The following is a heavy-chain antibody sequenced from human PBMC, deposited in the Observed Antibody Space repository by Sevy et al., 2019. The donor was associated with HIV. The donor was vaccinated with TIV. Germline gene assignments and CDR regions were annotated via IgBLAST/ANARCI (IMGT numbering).Heavy chain of an antibody. CDR1: GFTFSSYA. CDR2: ISASGAST. J-gene: IGHJ4*02. D-gene: IGHD2-15*01. CDR3: AKLSCSDGKCFSIDY. V-gene: IGHV3-23*01. Sequence: GGSLRLSCAASGFTFSSYAMTWVRQAPGKGLEWVSGISASGASTYYAYSVKGRFTISRDNSKNTLYLQINSLRAEDTAVYYCAKLSCSDGKCFSIDYWGQGTLVTVSS.